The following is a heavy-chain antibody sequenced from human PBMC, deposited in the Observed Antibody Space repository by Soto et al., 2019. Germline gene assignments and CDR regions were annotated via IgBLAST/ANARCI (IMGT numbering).Heavy chain of an antibody. J-gene: IGHJ6*02. Sequence: QVQLVESGGGVVQPGRSLRLSCAASGLTFSRYVMHWVRQAPGKGLEWVALISQDGTNTYYADSVKGRFTISRDNSKNTLDLQMYSLRAEDTAMYYCAKNGYSYGSYYGMDVWGQGTTVTVSS. CDR3: AKNGYSYGSYYGMDV. CDR2: ISQDGTNT. V-gene: IGHV3-30*18. CDR1: GLTFSRYV. D-gene: IGHD5-18*01.